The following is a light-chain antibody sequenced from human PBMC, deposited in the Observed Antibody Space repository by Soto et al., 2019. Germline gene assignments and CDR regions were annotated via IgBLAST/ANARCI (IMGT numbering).Light chain of an antibody. V-gene: IGLV1-51*01. Sequence: QSVLTQPPSVSAAPGRKVTISCSGSSSNIGDNHVSWYQQFPGTAPKLLIYDNDNRPSGIPDRVSASKSGTSASLAITGLQPGDEADYYCGAWDSSLSAGLFGGGTKLTVL. J-gene: IGLJ3*02. CDR1: SSNIGDNH. CDR3: GAWDSSLSAGL. CDR2: DND.